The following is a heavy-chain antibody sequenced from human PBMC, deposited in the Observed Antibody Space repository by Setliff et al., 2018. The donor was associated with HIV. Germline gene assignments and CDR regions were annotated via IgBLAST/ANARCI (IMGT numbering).Heavy chain of an antibody. V-gene: IGHV4-4*07. CDR1: GGSISSYY. CDR3: AREEWLDPPGYYYMDV. CDR2: IYIGGSA. J-gene: IGHJ6*03. D-gene: IGHD6-19*01. Sequence: SETLSLTCTVSGGSISSYYWSWIRQPPGKGLEWIGHIYIGGSANYNPSLKSRVTMSIDTSKNQFSLKLNSVTAADMAVYYCAREEWLDPPGYYYMDVWAKGTTVTVSS.